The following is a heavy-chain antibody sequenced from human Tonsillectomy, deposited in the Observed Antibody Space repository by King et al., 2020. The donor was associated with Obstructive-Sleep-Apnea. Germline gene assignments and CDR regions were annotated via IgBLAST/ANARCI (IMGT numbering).Heavy chain of an antibody. J-gene: IGHJ4*02. D-gene: IGHD3-16*01. CDR2: LTVSGDTT. CDR3: ARRSGISYGYFDF. CDR1: GFTLRNYA. V-gene: IGHV3-23*04. Sequence: VQLVESGGGLVEPGKSLRLSCAASGFTLRNYAMSWGRQAPGEGLEWVSSLTVSGDTTYYAVSVKGRFTISRDNSREWLYLEMNSPTVQDTAVYYCARRSGISYGYFDFWGQGTLVTGSS.